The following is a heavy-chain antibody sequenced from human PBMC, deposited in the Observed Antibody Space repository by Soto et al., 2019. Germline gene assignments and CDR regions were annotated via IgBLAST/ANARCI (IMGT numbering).Heavy chain of an antibody. D-gene: IGHD2-15*01. CDR1: GASISNHY. CDR2: FYDSGTT. V-gene: IGHV4-59*11. J-gene: IGHJ5*02. Sequence: SETLSLPCTVSGASISNHYWRWIRQTPGKGLEWVGYFYDSGTTKYNPSFKSRVTISIDTSKNQISLKMNSVTAADTAVYYCARVGSGGYSNNWFDPWGQGTLVTVSS. CDR3: ARVGSGGYSNNWFDP.